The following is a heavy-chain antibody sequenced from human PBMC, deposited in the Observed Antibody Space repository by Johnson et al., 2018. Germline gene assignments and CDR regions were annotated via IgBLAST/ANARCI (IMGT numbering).Heavy chain of an antibody. D-gene: IGHD3-3*01. Sequence: VQLLESGGGVVQPGRSLRLSCVASGFTFRNFGMHWVRQAPGKGLEWVAVISYDGSNKYHTDSAKGRFTISRDNSKNTLYLQMNSLRPEDTAVYYCARVFNDFSGYYYYMDVWGKGTTVTVSS. CDR2: ISYDGSNK. CDR1: GFTFRNFG. J-gene: IGHJ6*03. CDR3: ARVFNDFSGYYYYMDV. V-gene: IGHV3-30*03.